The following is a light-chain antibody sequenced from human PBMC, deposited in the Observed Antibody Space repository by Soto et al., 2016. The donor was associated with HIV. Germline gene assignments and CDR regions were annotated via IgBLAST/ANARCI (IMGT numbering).Light chain of an antibody. CDR2: DGK. V-gene: IGLV3-21*03. Sequence: SYELTQPPSVSVAPGKTARITCGGNNIGSKSVHWYQEKPGQAPVLVVYDGKARPSGIPERFSGSNSGDTAILTISRVEVGDEADYYCQVWDNSSDQGIFGGGTKLTVL. CDR1: NIGSKS. CDR3: QVWDNSSDQGI. J-gene: IGLJ2*01.